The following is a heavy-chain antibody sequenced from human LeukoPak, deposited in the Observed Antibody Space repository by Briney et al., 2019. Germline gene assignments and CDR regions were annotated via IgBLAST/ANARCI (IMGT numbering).Heavy chain of an antibody. D-gene: IGHD2-8*02. J-gene: IGHJ4*02. CDR3: XXXXXVLLPFES. Sequence: SGXXXXXFAMIWVRQPPGXGLXGXSSIFPSGGEIXYADSVRGGVTISRXXXKSNLSLQMNSLRGEDTAIYYXXXXXXVLLPFESWGQGTLVTVSS. CDR1: GXXXXXFA. V-gene: IGHV3-23*01. CDR2: IFPSGGEI.